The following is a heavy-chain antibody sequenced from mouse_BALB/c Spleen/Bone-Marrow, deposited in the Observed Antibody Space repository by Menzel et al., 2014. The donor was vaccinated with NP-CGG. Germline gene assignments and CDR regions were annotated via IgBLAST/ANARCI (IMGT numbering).Heavy chain of an antibody. D-gene: IGHD6-1*01. CDR3: VTSTYYDV. CDR2: IRSKSNNYAT. Sequence: DVKLQESGGGLVQPKGSLKLSCAASGFTFNTYAMNWVRQAPGKGLEWVARIRSKSNNYATYYADSVKDRFTISRDDSQSMLYLQMNNLKTEDTAMYYCVTSTYYDVWGAGTTATVSS. CDR1: GFTFNTYA. V-gene: IGHV10-1*02. J-gene: IGHJ1*01.